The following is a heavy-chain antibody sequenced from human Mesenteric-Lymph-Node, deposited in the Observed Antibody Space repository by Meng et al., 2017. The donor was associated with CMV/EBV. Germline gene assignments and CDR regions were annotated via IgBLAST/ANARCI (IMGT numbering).Heavy chain of an antibody. V-gene: IGHV3-21*04. CDR1: GFTLNTYR. Sequence: GESLKISCAASGFTLNTYRVNWVRQAPGKGLEWVSSIFSSRSSYIYYADSVKGRFTISRDDSKNTLYLQMNNLRAEDSAVYYCARSRGYYDSSGYYFNWFDPWGQGTLVTVSS. J-gene: IGHJ5*02. CDR3: ARSRGYYDSSGYYFNWFDP. D-gene: IGHD3-22*01. CDR2: IFSSRSSYI.